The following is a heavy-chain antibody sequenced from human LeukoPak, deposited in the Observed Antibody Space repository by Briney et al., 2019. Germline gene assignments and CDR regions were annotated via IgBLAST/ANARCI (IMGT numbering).Heavy chain of an antibody. CDR3: AKGSGYSYGTIVDY. V-gene: IGHV3-9*01. CDR1: GFTFDDYA. J-gene: IGHJ4*02. Sequence: PGRSLRLSCSASGFTFDDYAMHWVRQAPGKGLEWVSGISWNSGSIGYADSVKGRFTIARDNAKNSLYLQMNSLRAEDTDLYYCAKGSGYSYGTIVDYWGQGTLVTVSS. D-gene: IGHD5-18*01. CDR2: ISWNSGSI.